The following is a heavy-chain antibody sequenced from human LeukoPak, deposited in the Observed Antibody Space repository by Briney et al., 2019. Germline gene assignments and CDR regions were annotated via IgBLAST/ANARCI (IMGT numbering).Heavy chain of an antibody. CDR2: ISYDGSNK. D-gene: IGHD6-13*01. CDR1: GFTFSSYA. V-gene: IGHV3-30-3*01. J-gene: IGHJ3*02. CDR3: VRGGIASAFNI. Sequence: GGSLRLSCAASGFTFSSYAMHWVRQAPGKGLEWVAVISYDGSNKYYADSVKGRFTISRDNAKNTLYLQMNSLRAEDTAVYYCVRGGIASAFNIWGQGTMVTVSS.